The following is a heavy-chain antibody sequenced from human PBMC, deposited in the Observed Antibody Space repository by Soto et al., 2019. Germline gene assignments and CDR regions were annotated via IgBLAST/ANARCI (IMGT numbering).Heavy chain of an antibody. CDR3: AGPGCTNGVCSDSDGMDV. V-gene: IGHV1-3*01. CDR2: INAGNGNT. J-gene: IGHJ6*02. D-gene: IGHD2-8*01. Sequence: ASVKVSCKASGYTFTSYAMHWVRQAPGQRLEWMGWINAGNGNTKYSQKFQGRVTITRDTSASTAYMELSSLRSEDTAVYYCAGPGCTNGVCSDSDGMDVWGQGTTVTVSS. CDR1: GYTFTSYA.